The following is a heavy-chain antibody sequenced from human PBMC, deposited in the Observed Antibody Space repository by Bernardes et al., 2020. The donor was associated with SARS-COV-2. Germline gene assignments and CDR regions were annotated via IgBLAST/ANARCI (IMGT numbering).Heavy chain of an antibody. J-gene: IGHJ4*02. CDR3: ARDNSQYYYGSGAY. V-gene: IGHV3-7*01. CDR1: GFTFSSYC. CDR2: IKQDGSEK. Sequence: GGSLRLSCAASGFTFSSYCMSWVRQAPGKGLEWVANIKQDGSEKYYVDSVKGRFTISRDNAKNSLYLQMNSPRAEDTAVYYCARDNSQYYYGSGAYWGQGTLVTVSS. D-gene: IGHD3-10*01.